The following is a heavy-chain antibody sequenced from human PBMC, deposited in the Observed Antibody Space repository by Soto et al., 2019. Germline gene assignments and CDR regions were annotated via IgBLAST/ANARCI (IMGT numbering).Heavy chain of an antibody. J-gene: IGHJ4*02. Sequence: XESLKISCKVSGYSFTTYLVVWVRQMPGKGLDWMGIIHPGDSDTRYRPSFQGQVTISVDRSISSAYLQWSSLKASDTAMYYCARHENGYNPLDDWGQGTLVTVSS. V-gene: IGHV5-51*01. CDR1: GYSFTTYL. CDR3: ARHENGYNPLDD. D-gene: IGHD5-12*01. CDR2: IHPGDSDT.